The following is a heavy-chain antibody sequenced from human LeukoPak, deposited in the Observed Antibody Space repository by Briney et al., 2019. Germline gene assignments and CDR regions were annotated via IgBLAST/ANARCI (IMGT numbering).Heavy chain of an antibody. J-gene: IGHJ4*02. Sequence: PSQTLSLACTVSGGSISSGGYYWSWIRQHPGKGLEWIGYIYYSGSTYYNPSLKSRVTISVDTSKNQFSLKLSSVTAADTAVYYCARGGEGYCSSTSCYAFDYWGQGTLVTVSS. V-gene: IGHV4-31*03. D-gene: IGHD2-2*01. CDR1: GGSISSGGYY. CDR2: IYYSGST. CDR3: ARGGEGYCSSTSCYAFDY.